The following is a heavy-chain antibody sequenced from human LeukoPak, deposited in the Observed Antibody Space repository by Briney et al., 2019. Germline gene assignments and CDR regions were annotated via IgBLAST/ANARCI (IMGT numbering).Heavy chain of an antibody. J-gene: IGHJ5*02. V-gene: IGHV4-61*02. Sequence: PSETLSLTCTVSGGSISSGSYYWSWIRQPAGKGLEWIGRIYTSGSTNYDPSLKSRVTISVDTSKNQFSQKLSSVTAADTAVYYCAREAYSSSSNWFDPWGQGTLVTVSS. CDR2: IYTSGST. CDR3: AREAYSSSSNWFDP. D-gene: IGHD6-6*01. CDR1: GGSISSGSYY.